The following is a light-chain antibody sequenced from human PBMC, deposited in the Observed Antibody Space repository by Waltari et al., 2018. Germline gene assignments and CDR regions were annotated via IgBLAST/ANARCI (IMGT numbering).Light chain of an antibody. J-gene: IGKJ4*01. CDR2: DAS. CDR3: QQRTNWPGVT. CDR1: QSVSGS. Sequence: IVLTQSPATLSLSPGERAILPCRASQSVSGSLAWYQQKPGQAPRLIIFDASKRASGIPARFSCSGSGTDFTLTISGLESEDFAVYFCQQRTNWPGVTFGGGTKVEIK. V-gene: IGKV3-11*01.